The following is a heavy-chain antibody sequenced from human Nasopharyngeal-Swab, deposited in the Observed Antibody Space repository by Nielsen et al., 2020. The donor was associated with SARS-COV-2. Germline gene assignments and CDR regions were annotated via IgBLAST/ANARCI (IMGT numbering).Heavy chain of an antibody. CDR3: ARGPTQQLVRDY. J-gene: IGHJ4*02. D-gene: IGHD6-13*01. Sequence: WIRRPPGKGLEWIGEINHSGGTNYNPSLKSRVTISVDTSKNQFSLKLSSVTAADTAVYYCARGPTQQLVRDYWGQGTLVTVSS. CDR2: INHSGGT. V-gene: IGHV4-34*01.